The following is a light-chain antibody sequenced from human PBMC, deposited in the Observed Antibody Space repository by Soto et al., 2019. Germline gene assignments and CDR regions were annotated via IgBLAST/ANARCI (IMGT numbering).Light chain of an antibody. CDR2: EVS. CDR1: SSDVGGYNY. CDR3: SSYTSSSTLNWV. V-gene: IGLV2-14*01. J-gene: IGLJ3*02. Sequence: QSALTQPASVSGAPGQSITISCTGTSSDVGGYNYVSWYQQHPGKAPKLMIYEVSNRPSGVANRFSASKSGNTASLTISGLQAEDEADYYYSSYTSSSTLNWVFGGGTKVTVL.